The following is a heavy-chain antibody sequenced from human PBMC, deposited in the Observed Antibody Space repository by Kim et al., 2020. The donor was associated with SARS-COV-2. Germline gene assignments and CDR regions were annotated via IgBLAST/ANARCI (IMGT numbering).Heavy chain of an antibody. CDR3: ARFLGAKGYYDSSGYYSYY. CDR2: INHSGST. V-gene: IGHV4-34*01. D-gene: IGHD3-22*01. J-gene: IGHJ4*02. CDR1: GGSFSGYY. Sequence: SETLSLTCAVYGGSFSGYYWSWIRQPPGKGLEWIGEINHSGSTNYNPSLKSRVTISVDTSKNQFSLKLSSVTAADTAVYYCARFLGAKGYYDSSGYYSYYWGQGTLVTVSS.